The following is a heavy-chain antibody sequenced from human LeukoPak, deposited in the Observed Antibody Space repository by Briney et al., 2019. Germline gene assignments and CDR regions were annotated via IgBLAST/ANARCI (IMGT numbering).Heavy chain of an antibody. Sequence: SEALSLTCTVSGGSISSSIHYWGWLRQPPGTGLEWIGSIYYNGNSYYNQSLKSRVTISLDTSKNQLSLILNSVTAADTAVYYCARTSWFGELLQDDYWGQGTLVTVSS. CDR3: ARTSWFGELLQDDY. CDR2: IYYNGNS. J-gene: IGHJ4*02. D-gene: IGHD3-10*01. CDR1: GGSISSSIHY. V-gene: IGHV4-39*07.